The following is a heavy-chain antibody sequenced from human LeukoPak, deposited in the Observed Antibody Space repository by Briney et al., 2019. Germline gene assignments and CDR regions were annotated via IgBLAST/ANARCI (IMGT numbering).Heavy chain of an antibody. D-gene: IGHD1-26*01. CDR1: GGSISSCY. CDR2: IYYSGST. V-gene: IGHV4-59*01. CDR3: AAKKSGTYEPFDY. J-gene: IGHJ4*02. Sequence: SETLSLTCTVSGGSISSCYWSWIRQPPGKGLEWIGYIYYSGSTNYNPSLKSRVTISVDTSKNQFSLKLSSVTAADTAVYYCAAKKSGTYEPFDYWGQGTLVTVSS.